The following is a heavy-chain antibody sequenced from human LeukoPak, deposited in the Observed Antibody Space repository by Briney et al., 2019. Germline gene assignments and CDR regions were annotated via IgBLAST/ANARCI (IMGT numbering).Heavy chain of an antibody. CDR3: ASAGFDFWSGYEGWFDP. CDR2: IYYSGST. D-gene: IGHD3-3*01. V-gene: IGHV4-31*03. CDR1: GGSISSGGYY. Sequence: SETRSLTCTVSGGSISSGGYYWSWIRQHPGKGLEWIGYIYYSGSTYYNPSLKSRVTISVDTSKNQFSLKLSSVTAADTAVYYCASAGFDFWSGYEGWFDPWGQGTLVTVSS. J-gene: IGHJ5*02.